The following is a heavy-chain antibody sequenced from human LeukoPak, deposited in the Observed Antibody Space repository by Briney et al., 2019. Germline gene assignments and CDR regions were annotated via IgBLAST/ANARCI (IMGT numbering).Heavy chain of an antibody. CDR3: ARSARGVTYYYFDY. J-gene: IGHJ4*02. CDR2: INAGNGNT. Sequence: ASVKVSCKASGYTFTSYAMHWVRQAPGQRLEWMGWINAGNGNTKYSQKFQGRVTITRDTSASTAYMELSSLRSEDTAVYYCARSARGVTYYYFDYWGQGTLVTVSS. D-gene: IGHD3-10*01. CDR1: GYTFTSYA. V-gene: IGHV1-3*01.